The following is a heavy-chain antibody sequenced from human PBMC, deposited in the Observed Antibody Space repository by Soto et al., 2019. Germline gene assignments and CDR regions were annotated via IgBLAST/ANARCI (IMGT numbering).Heavy chain of an antibody. D-gene: IGHD3-10*01. CDR2: IDPMFGTT. J-gene: IGHJ4*01. V-gene: IGHV1-69*05. Sequence: SVKVSCKASGYSFSSVELRWVRQAPGQGLEWMGVIDPMFGTTNYAQKFLGRVTFTTDTSTSTAYMEISGLRFEDTALYFCVVSLDGVVLHYYSRLDVWGPGTLVTVSS. CDR3: VVSLDGVVLHYYSRLDV. CDR1: GYSFSSVE.